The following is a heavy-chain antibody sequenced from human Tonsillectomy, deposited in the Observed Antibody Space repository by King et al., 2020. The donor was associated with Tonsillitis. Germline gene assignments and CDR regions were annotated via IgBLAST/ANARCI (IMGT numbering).Heavy chain of an antibody. J-gene: IGHJ4*02. CDR3: ATGNGRQLGYFDY. V-gene: IGHV3-23*04. CDR2: ISGSGAST. CDR1: GFTFSSYA. Sequence: VQLVESGGGLVQPGGSLRLSCAASGFTFSSYAMSWVRQAPGKGLEWVSTISGSGASTYYADSVKGRFTISRDNSKNPVYLQMNSLRAEDTAVYYCATGNGRQLGYFDYWGQGTLFTVSS. D-gene: IGHD6-13*01.